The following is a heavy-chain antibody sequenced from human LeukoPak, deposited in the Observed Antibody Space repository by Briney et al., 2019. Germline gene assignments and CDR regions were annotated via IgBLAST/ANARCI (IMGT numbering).Heavy chain of an antibody. J-gene: IGHJ3*02. CDR1: GFTFSSYS. CDR3: AKDRGCSTSCYGGPDDAFYI. CDR2: ISSSSSYI. Sequence: PGGSLRLSCAASGFTFSSYSMNWVRQAPGKGLEWVSSISSSSSYIYYADSVKGRFTISRDNAKNTLYLQMNSLRAEDTAVYYCAKDRGCSTSCYGGPDDAFYIWGQGTMVTVSS. V-gene: IGHV3-21*04. D-gene: IGHD2-2*01.